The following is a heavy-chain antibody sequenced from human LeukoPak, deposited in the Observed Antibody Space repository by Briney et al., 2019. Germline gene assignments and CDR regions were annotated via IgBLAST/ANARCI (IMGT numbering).Heavy chain of an antibody. CDR1: GFTFSTYE. J-gene: IGHJ4*02. Sequence: GGSLRLSCAASGFTFSTYEINWVRQAPGKGLEWVSYISSSGTTIYYADSVKGRFTISRDNAKNSLYLQMNSLRAEDTAVYYCARDQGYTSSFDYWGQGTLVTVSS. D-gene: IGHD6-6*01. V-gene: IGHV3-48*03. CDR3: ARDQGYTSSFDY. CDR2: ISSSGTTI.